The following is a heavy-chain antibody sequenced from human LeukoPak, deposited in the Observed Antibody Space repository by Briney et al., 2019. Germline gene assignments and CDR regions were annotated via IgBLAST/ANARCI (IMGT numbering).Heavy chain of an antibody. CDR1: LGSLSRSTYY. J-gene: IGHJ4*02. V-gene: IGHV4-39*01. CDR2: IYYSGST. D-gene: IGHD6-19*01. CDR3: ARVVPMYSSDWYDDY. Sequence: SETLCLTCAVSLGSLSRSTYYWGWIRQPPGKGLEWIGSIYYSGSTYYNPSLKSRVTISVDTSKNQFSLKLSSLTAADTAVYYCARVVPMYSSDWYDDYWGQGTLVTVSS.